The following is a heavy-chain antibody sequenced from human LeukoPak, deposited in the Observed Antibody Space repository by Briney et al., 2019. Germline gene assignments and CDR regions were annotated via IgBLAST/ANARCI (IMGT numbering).Heavy chain of an antibody. Sequence: SQTLSLTCTVSGGSISSGGYYWSWIRQHPGKGLEWIGFIYYSGNSFYNPSLESRVTISVDTSRNQFSLKLNCGSAAGTAVYYWSRWRSEGAPTGGGEFDYWGQGTLVTVSS. J-gene: IGHJ4*02. D-gene: IGHD3-16*01. CDR3: SRWRSEGAPTGGGEFDY. V-gene: IGHV4-31*03. CDR2: IYYSGNS. CDR1: GGSISSGGYY.